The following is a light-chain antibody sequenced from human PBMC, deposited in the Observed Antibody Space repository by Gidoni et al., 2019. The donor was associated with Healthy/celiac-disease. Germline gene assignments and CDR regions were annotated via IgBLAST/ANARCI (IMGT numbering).Light chain of an antibody. J-gene: IGKJ2*01. CDR1: QGISSY. Sequence: AIRMTQSPSSFSASTGDRVTITCRASQGISSYLAWYQQKPGKAPKLLIYAASTLQSGVPSRFSYSGSGTDFTLTISCLQSEDFATYYCQQYYSYPPTFGQGTKLEIK. CDR2: AAS. CDR3: QQYYSYPPT. V-gene: IGKV1-8*01.